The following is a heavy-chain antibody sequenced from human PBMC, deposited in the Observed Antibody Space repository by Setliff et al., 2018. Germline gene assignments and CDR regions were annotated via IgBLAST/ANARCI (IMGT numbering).Heavy chain of an antibody. CDR2: IYYSGST. D-gene: IGHD6-13*01. CDR3: ARQQQLVIGSTAYYYYGMDV. J-gene: IGHJ6*02. CDR1: GGSIGSSSYY. V-gene: IGHV4-39*07. Sequence: SETLSLTCTVSGGSIGSSSYYWGWIRQPPGKGLEWIGIIYYSGSTYYNPSLKSRVTISVDTSKNQFSLKLSSVTAADTAVYYCARQQQLVIGSTAYYYYGMDVWGQGTTVTVSS.